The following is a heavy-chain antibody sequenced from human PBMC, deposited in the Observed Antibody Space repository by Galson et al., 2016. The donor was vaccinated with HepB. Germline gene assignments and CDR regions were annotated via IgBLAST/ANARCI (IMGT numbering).Heavy chain of an antibody. Sequence: SLRLSCAASGFTFDSYAMNWVRQAPGMGLEWVSAVLASGLSTYYAASVRGRFTISRDNSKNTLSLQMDSLRAEDTAVYYCAKGSSGYYYVSDHWGQGTLVTVSS. CDR2: VLASGLST. J-gene: IGHJ4*02. V-gene: IGHV3-23*01. CDR3: AKGSSGYYYVSDH. CDR1: GFTFDSYA. D-gene: IGHD3-22*01.